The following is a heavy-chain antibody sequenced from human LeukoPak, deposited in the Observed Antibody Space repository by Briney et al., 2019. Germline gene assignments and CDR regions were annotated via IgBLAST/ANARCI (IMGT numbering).Heavy chain of an antibody. CDR3: ARVKRRYQVLKPLHETPSHYFDY. CDR2: IYHSGST. D-gene: IGHD2-2*01. CDR1: GGSLISSNW. V-gene: IGHV4-4*02. Sequence: SGTLSLTCAVSGGSLISSNWWTWVRQPPGKGLEWIGEIYHSGSTNYKPSLKSRVTISVDKSKNQSSLNLSSVTAADTAMYYCARVKRRYQVLKPLHETPSHYFDYWGQGTLVTVSS. J-gene: IGHJ4*02.